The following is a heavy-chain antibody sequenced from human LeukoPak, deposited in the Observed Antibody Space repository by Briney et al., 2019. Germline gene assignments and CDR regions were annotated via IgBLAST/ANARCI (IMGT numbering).Heavy chain of an antibody. CDR3: ARGGGPYMFDY. V-gene: IGHV1-18*01. CDR1: GYTFTNFD. J-gene: IGHJ4*02. CDR2: ISAFNGNT. Sequence: ASVKVSCKASGYTFTNFDIVWVRQAAGQGLEWMGWISAFNGNTFYAQNLQARVTMTTEASTATAYLEVRSLKFDDTAVYYCARGGGPYMFDYWGQGTLVTVSS. D-gene: IGHD3-10*02.